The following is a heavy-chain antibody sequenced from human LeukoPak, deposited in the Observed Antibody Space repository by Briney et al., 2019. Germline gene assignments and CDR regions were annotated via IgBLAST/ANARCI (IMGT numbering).Heavy chain of an antibody. V-gene: IGHV4-39*07. J-gene: IGHJ4*02. Sequence: PSETLSLTCTVSGGSISSSSYYWGWIRQPPGKGLEWIGIIYYSGNTYYNSSLKSRVTISIDTSKNQFSLKLSSVTAADTAVYYCARDTSYYDSSGPSIDYWGQGTLVTVSS. CDR1: GGSISSSSYY. CDR2: IYYSGNT. D-gene: IGHD3-22*01. CDR3: ARDTSYYDSSGPSIDY.